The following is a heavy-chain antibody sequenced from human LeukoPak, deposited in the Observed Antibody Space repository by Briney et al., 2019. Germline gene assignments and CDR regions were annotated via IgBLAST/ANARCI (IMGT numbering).Heavy chain of an antibody. D-gene: IGHD2-2*01. CDR2: ISSSSSTI. CDR3: ARDRPAAIVDAEYFQH. CDR1: GFTFSSYS. J-gene: IGHJ1*01. Sequence: PGGSPRLSCAASGFTFSSYSMNWVRQAPGKGQEWVSYISSSSSTIYYADSVKGRFTISRDNAKNSLYLQMNSLRAEDTAVYYCARDRPAAIVDAEYFQHWGQGTLVTVSS. V-gene: IGHV3-48*01.